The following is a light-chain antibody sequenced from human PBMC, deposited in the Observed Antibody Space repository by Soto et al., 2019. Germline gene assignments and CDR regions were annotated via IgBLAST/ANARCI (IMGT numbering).Light chain of an antibody. CDR1: QSVSSSY. CDR2: GAS. J-gene: IGKJ2*01. Sequence: EMVMTQSPATLSVSPGERATLSCRASQSVSSSYLAWYQQKPGQAPRLLIYGASTRATGIPARFSGSGSGTEFPLTISSLQSEDFAVYYCQQYNNWPQTFGQGTKLEIK. V-gene: IGKV3-15*01. CDR3: QQYNNWPQT.